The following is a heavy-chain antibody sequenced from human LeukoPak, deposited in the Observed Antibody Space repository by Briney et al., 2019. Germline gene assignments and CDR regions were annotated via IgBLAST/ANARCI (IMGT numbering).Heavy chain of an antibody. Sequence: PSETLSLTCTVSGGSISSYYWSWIRQPPGKGLEWIGYIYYSGSTNYNPSLKSRVTISVDTSKNQFSLKLSSVTAADTAVYYCATDIVGATGYYYMDVWGKGTTVTVSS. D-gene: IGHD1-26*01. CDR3: ATDIVGATGYYYMDV. J-gene: IGHJ6*03. CDR1: GGSISSYY. V-gene: IGHV4-59*08. CDR2: IYYSGST.